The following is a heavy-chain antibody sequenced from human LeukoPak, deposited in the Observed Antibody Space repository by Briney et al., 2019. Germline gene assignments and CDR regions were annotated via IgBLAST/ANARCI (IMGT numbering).Heavy chain of an antibody. D-gene: IGHD2-2*01. CDR2: ISSSSSYI. V-gene: IGHV3-21*01. CDR3: ARDHCSSTSCYPS. Sequence: AGGSLRLSCAASGFTFSSYSMNWVRQAPGKGLEWVSSISSSSSYIYYADSVKGRFIISRDNAKNSLYLQMNSLRAEDTAVYYCARDHCSSTSCYPSWGQGTLVTVSS. CDR1: GFTFSSYS. J-gene: IGHJ5*02.